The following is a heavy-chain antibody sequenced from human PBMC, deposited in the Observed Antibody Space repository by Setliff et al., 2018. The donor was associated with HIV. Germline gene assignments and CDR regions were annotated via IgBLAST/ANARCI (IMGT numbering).Heavy chain of an antibody. CDR2: IIPIFGTA. J-gene: IGHJ3*02. Sequence: ASVKVSCKASGGTFSSYAINWVRQAPGQGLEWMGGIIPIFGTANYAQKFQGRLTIPADESLTTAYMELSSLTSEDTAVYYCARPTTEGDYYDSSGYLPGAFDIWGQGTMVTVSS. V-gene: IGHV1-69*13. CDR1: GGTFSSYA. D-gene: IGHD3-22*01. CDR3: ARPTTEGDYYDSSGYLPGAFDI.